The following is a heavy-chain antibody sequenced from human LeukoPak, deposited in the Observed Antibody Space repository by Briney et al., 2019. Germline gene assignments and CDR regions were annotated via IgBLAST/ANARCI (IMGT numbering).Heavy chain of an antibody. CDR2: ISAYNGNT. CDR3: ARALSGSGRVYYYYGMDV. D-gene: IGHD3-10*01. J-gene: IGHJ6*04. V-gene: IGHV1-18*04. Sequence: ASVKVSCKASGYTFTSYGISWVRQAPGQGLAWMGWISAYNGNTNYAQKPQGRVAMTTDTSTSTAYMELRSLRSDDTAVYYCARALSGSGRVYYYYGMDVWGKGTTVTVSS. CDR1: GYTFTSYG.